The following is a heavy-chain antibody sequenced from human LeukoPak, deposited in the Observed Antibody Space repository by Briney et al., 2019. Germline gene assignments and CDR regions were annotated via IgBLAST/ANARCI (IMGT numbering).Heavy chain of an antibody. Sequence: DPSETLSLTCTVSGGSISSYYWSWIRQPPGKGLEWIGYIYYSGSTNYNPSLKSRVTISVDTSKNQFSLKLSSVTAADTAVYYCARVRGGLPYFDYWGQGTLVTVSS. V-gene: IGHV4-59*08. J-gene: IGHJ4*02. CDR1: GGSISSYY. CDR2: IYYSGST. D-gene: IGHD3-10*01. CDR3: ARVRGGLPYFDY.